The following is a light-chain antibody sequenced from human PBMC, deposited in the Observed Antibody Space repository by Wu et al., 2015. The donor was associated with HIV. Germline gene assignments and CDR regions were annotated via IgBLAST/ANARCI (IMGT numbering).Light chain of an antibody. J-gene: IGKJ1*01. V-gene: IGKV1-5*03. CDR3: QQYNSYPVT. CDR2: KAS. CDR1: QSINTW. Sequence: DIQMTQSPSTLSASVGDRVTITCRASQSINTWLAWYQQKPGKAPKLLIYKASTLETGVPSRFSGSGSGTEFTLTISSLQPDDFATYYCQQYNSYPVTFGQGTKVEIK.